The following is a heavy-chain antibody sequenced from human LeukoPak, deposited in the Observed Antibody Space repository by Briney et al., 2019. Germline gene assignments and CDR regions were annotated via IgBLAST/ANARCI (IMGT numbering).Heavy chain of an antibody. D-gene: IGHD3-22*01. CDR2: ISYDGSNK. J-gene: IGHJ4*02. V-gene: IGHV3-30-3*01. CDR1: GFTFSSYA. Sequence: GGSLRLSCAASGFTFSSYAMHWVRQAPGKGLEWVAVISYDGSNKYYADYVKGRFTISRDNSKNTLCLQMNSLRAEDTAVYYCAREDSSGYFLAYWGQGTLVTVSS. CDR3: AREDSSGYFLAY.